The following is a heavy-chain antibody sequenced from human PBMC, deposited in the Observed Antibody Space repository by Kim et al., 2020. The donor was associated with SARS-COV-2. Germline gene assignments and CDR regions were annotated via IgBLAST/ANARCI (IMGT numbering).Heavy chain of an antibody. CDR3: AKHYGQQLVKYGMDV. V-gene: IGHV4-39*01. J-gene: IGHJ6*02. Sequence: SETLSLTCTVSGGSISSSSYYWGWIRQSPGKGLEWIGSMYHSGSTYYNPSLKSRLTISVDTSKNQFSLKLSSVTAADTALYYCAKHYGQQLVKYGMDVWGQGTTVTVSS. CDR2: MYHSGST. D-gene: IGHD6-13*01. CDR1: GGSISSSSYY.